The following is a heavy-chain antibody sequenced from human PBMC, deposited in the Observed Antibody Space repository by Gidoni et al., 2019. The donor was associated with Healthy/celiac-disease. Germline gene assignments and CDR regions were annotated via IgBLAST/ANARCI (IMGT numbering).Heavy chain of an antibody. CDR3: ASIYDFWSGELNYFDY. V-gene: IGHV3-30*04. CDR2: ISYDGSNK. D-gene: IGHD3-3*01. Sequence: QVQLVESGGGVVQPGRSLRLSCAASGFTFRSYAMHWVRQAPGKGLEWVAVISYDGSNKYYADSVKGRFTISRDNSKNTLYLQMNSLRAEDTAVYYCASIYDFWSGELNYFDYWGQGTLVTVSS. J-gene: IGHJ4*02. CDR1: GFTFRSYA.